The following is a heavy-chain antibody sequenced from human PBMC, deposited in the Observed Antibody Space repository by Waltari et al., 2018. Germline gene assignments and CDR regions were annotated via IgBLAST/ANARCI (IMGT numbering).Heavy chain of an antibody. Sequence: VELVDSGGGSVKPGGSLRVSCSDSGFSLKGAWMSWVRQRPGKGLEWVGRFKFRSDGGTADYAAPVKDRFFISRDDSKPTLYLQMNSLKTEDTAVYYCTTDFHSEYAEYYFENWTQGTLVTVSS. CDR1: GFSLKGAW. J-gene: IGHJ4*02. V-gene: IGHV3-15*01. D-gene: IGHD2-2*01. CDR3: TTDFHSEYAEYYFEN. CDR2: FKFRSDGGTA.